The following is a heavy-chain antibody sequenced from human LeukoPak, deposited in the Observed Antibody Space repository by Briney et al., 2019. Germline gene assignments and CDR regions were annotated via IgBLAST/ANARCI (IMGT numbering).Heavy chain of an antibody. D-gene: IGHD3-10*01. V-gene: IGHV4-59*08. CDR3: ARHATGSYSVPWLDP. CDR1: GGSISSHY. Sequence: KPSETLSLTCTVSGGSISSHYWSWVRQPPGKGLGWIGYISTSGSTSYNPSLKSRVAILGDTSKNQFSLKLTSVTAADTAVYYCARHATGSYSVPWLDPWGQGTLVTVSS. CDR2: ISTSGST. J-gene: IGHJ5*02.